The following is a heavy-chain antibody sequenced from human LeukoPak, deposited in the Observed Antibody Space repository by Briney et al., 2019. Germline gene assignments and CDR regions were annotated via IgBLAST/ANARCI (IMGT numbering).Heavy chain of an antibody. CDR2: IYHSGST. V-gene: IGHV4-30-2*01. CDR3: ARGFDGVAGWFDP. CDR1: GGSISSGGYS. D-gene: IGHD3-9*01. Sequence: PSETLSLTCAVSGGSISSGGYSWSWIRQPPGKGLEWIGYIYHSGSTYYNPSLKSRVTISVDTSKNQFSLKLSSVIAADTAVYYCARGFDGVAGWFDPWGQGTLVTVSS. J-gene: IGHJ5*02.